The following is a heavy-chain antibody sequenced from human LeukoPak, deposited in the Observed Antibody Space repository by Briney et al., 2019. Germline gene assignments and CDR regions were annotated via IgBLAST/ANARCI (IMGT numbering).Heavy chain of an antibody. CDR3: ARGASSFDY. CDR1: GTSISSYY. V-gene: IGHV4-59*01. D-gene: IGHD2-2*01. J-gene: IGHJ4*02. Sequence: PSETLSLTCTVSGTSISSYYWSWIRQPPGKGLEWIGYIYYSGSTNYIPSLKSRVTISVDTSKNQFSLRLSSVTAADTAVYYCARGASSFDYWGQGTLVTVSS. CDR2: IYYSGST.